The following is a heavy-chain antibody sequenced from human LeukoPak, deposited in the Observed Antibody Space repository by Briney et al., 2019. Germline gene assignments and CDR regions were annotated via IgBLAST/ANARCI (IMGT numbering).Heavy chain of an antibody. CDR1: GYIFTAYY. V-gene: IGHV1-2*02. CDR2: INPNSGGT. CDR3: ARVPSMTIFHGMDV. J-gene: IGHJ6*02. D-gene: IGHD3-3*01. Sequence: GASVKVSCKTSGYIFTAYYIHWVRQAPGQGLEYMGWINPNSGGTNYAQKFQGRVTMTRDTSISTAYMELSRLRSDDTAVYYCARVPSMTIFHGMDVWGQGTTVTVSS.